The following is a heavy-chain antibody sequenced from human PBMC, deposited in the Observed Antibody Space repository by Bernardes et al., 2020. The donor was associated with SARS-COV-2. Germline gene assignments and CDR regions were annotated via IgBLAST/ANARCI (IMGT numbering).Heavy chain of an antibody. Sequence: ASVKVSCKASGYTFTGYYMHWVRQAPGQGLEWMGWINPNSGGTNYAQKFQGWVTMTRDTSISTAYMELSRLRSDDTAVYYCARDIVFGLTDAFDVWGQGTMVTVSS. J-gene: IGHJ3*01. CDR2: INPNSGGT. D-gene: IGHD3-3*01. V-gene: IGHV1-2*04. CDR1: GYTFTGYY. CDR3: ARDIVFGLTDAFDV.